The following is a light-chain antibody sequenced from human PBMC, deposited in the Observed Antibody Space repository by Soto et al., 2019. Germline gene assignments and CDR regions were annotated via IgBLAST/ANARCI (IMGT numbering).Light chain of an antibody. CDR3: QQYGCCPLFT. V-gene: IGKV3-20*01. Sequence: EIVLTQSPGTLSLSPGERATLSCRASQSVSSNYLAWYQQRPGQAPRLLIYGASSRATGIPDRFSGSGSGADFTLTIRRLEPEDVVVYCCQQYGCCPLFTIGPGTKVDIK. CDR2: GAS. CDR1: QSVSSNY. J-gene: IGKJ3*01.